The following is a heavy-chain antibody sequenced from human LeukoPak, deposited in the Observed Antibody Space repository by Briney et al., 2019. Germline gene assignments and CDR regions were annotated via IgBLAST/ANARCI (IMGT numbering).Heavy chain of an antibody. Sequence: GGSLRLSCEASGFTFSGYAMHWVRQAPGKGLEYISSITNNGGSTYYADSVKGRFTISRDNSKNTLYLQMGSLRAEDMAVYHCARVGVARAFDIWGQGTMVTVSS. CDR3: ARVGVARAFDI. CDR2: ITNNGGST. CDR1: GFTFSGYA. J-gene: IGHJ3*02. V-gene: IGHV3-64*02.